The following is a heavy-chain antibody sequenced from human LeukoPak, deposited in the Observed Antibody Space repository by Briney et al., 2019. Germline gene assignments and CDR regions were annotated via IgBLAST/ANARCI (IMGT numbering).Heavy chain of an antibody. CDR3: AGTTYDYVWGSYRSPLGS. CDR1: GYTFTSYY. J-gene: IGHJ4*02. D-gene: IGHD3-16*02. CDR2: INPSGGST. V-gene: IGHV1-46*01. Sequence: ASVKVSCKASGYTFTSYYMHWVRQAPGQGLEWMGIINPSGGSTSYAQKFQGGVTMTRDTSTSTVYMELSSLRSEDTAVYYCAGTTYDYVWGSYRSPLGSWGQGTLVTVSS.